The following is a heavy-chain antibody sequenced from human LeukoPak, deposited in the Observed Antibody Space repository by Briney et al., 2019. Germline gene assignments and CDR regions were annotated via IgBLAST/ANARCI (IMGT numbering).Heavy chain of an antibody. Sequence: NASQTLSLTCTVSGGSISSGGYYWGWIRQHPGKGLEWIGYIYYSGSTYYNPSLKSRVTISVDTSKNQFSLKLSSVTAADTAVYYCARGAAAANQGVIVDYWGQGTLVTVSS. CDR2: IYYSGST. CDR3: ARGAAAANQGVIVDY. D-gene: IGHD6-13*01. J-gene: IGHJ4*02. CDR1: GGSISSGGYY. V-gene: IGHV4-31*03.